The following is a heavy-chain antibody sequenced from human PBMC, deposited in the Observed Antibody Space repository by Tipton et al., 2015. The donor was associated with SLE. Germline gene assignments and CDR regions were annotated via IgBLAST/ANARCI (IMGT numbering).Heavy chain of an antibody. V-gene: IGHV4-38-2*01. CDR3: SRGLLIYYYESSKYYFDY. Sequence: TLSLTCAVSGYSISSGYYWGWILQPPGKGLEWIGSIYYSGSTYYNPSLKSRVTISVDTSKNQFSLKLSSVTAADTAIYYCSRGLLIYYYESSKYYFDYWGQGTLVTVSS. J-gene: IGHJ4*02. D-gene: IGHD3-22*01. CDR1: GYSISSGYY. CDR2: IYYSGST.